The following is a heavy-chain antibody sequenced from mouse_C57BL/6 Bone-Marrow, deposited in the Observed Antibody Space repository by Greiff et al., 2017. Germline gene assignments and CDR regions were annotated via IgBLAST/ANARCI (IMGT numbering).Heavy chain of an antibody. J-gene: IGHJ2*01. CDR2: IDPENGDT. Sequence: EVQLQQSGAELVRPGASVKLSCTASGFNIKDDYMHWVKQRPEQGLEWIGWIDPENGDTEYASKFQGKATITADTTSNTAYLQLSSLTSEDTAVYYCTTQRLRGGYGGQGTTLTVSS. CDR1: GFNIKDDY. V-gene: IGHV14-4*01. CDR3: TTQRLRGGY. D-gene: IGHD1-2*01.